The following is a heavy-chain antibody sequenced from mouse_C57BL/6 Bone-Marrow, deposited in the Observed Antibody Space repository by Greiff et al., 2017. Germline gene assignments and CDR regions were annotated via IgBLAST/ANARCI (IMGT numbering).Heavy chain of an antibody. CDR2: ISSGGSYT. CDR3: ARRGGGYAMDY. V-gene: IGHV5-6*01. J-gene: IGHJ4*01. Sequence: VQLKESGGDLVKPGGSLKLSCAASGFTFRSYGMSWVRQTPDKRLEWVATISSGGSYTYYPDSVKGRFTISRDNAKNTLYLQMSSLKSEDTAMYYCARRGGGYAMDYWGQGTSVTVSS. CDR1: GFTFRSYG.